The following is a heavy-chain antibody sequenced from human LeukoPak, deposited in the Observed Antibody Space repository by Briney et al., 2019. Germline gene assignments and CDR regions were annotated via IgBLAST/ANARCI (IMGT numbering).Heavy chain of an antibody. D-gene: IGHD5-18*01. CDR3: AKADSYSYGTNVDY. J-gene: IGHJ4*02. V-gene: IGHV3-9*03. CDR1: GFTFGDYA. CDR2: ISWNSGSI. Sequence: GGSLRLSCAASGFTFGDYAMHWVRQAPGKGLEWVSGISWNSGSIGYADSVKGRFTISRDNAKNSLYLQMNSLRAEDMALYYCAKADSYSYGTNVDYWGQGTLVTVSS.